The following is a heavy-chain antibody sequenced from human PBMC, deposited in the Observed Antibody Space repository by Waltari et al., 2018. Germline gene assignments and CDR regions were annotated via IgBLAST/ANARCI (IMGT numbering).Heavy chain of an antibody. CDR2: ISGSGGSR. D-gene: IGHD3-3*01. CDR1: GFTFSSYG. V-gene: IGHV3-23*04. J-gene: IGHJ4*02. CDR3: AKGDYTVATGYFDY. Sequence: VQLVESGGGVVQPGRSLRLSCAASGFTFSSYGMHWVRQAPGKGLEWVSVISGSGGSRYYADSGKGRFTISRDNAKNTLYLQMNSRRAEDTAVYYWAKGDYTVATGYFDYWGQGTLVTVSS.